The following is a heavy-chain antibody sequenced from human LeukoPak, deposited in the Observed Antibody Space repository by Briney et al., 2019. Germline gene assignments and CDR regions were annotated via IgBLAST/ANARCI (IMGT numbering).Heavy chain of an antibody. D-gene: IGHD1-26*01. CDR3: ARHIRWEWSYYYGMDV. J-gene: IGHJ6*02. V-gene: IGHV4-4*07. Sequence: PSETLSLTCTVSGGSISSYFWSWIRQPAGKGLEWIGRIFTSGSVDYNPSLQSRVTISLDRSKNQFSLKLTSVTAADSAVYYCARHIRWEWSYYYGMDVWGQGTTVTVSS. CDR2: IFTSGSV. CDR1: GGSISSYF.